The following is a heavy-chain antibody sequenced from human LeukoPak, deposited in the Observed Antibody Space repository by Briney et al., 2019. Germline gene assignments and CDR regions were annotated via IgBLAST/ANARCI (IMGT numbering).Heavy chain of an antibody. J-gene: IGHJ4*02. CDR1: GFTVSSNY. V-gene: IGHV3-66*02. CDR3: ARDPTYYYDSSGYY. D-gene: IGHD3-22*01. Sequence: GGSLRLSCAASGFTVSSNYMSWVRQAPGKGLEWVSVIYSGGSTYYADSVKGRFTISRDNSKNTLCLQMNSLRAEDTAVYYCARDPTYYYDSSGYYWGQGTLVTVSS. CDR2: IYSGGST.